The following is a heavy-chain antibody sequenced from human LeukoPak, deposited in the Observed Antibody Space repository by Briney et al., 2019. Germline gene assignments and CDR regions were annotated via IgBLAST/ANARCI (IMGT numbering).Heavy chain of an antibody. Sequence: GGSLRLSCAASGFTFSSYWMSWVRQAPGKGLEWVANIKQDGSEKYYVDSVKGRFTISRDNAKNSLYLQMNSLRAEDTAVYYCARDRSTSYYYYGMDVWGQGTTVTVSS. D-gene: IGHD2-2*01. J-gene: IGHJ6*02. CDR3: ARDRSTSYYYYGMDV. CDR2: IKQDGSEK. V-gene: IGHV3-7*01. CDR1: GFTFSSYW.